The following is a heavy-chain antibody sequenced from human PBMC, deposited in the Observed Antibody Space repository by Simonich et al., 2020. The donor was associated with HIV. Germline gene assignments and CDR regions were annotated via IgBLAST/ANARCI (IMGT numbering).Heavy chain of an antibody. CDR3: ARQGSSGPYYYYMDL. CDR2: IYYSGST. CDR1: GGSITRSSYY. J-gene: IGHJ6*03. V-gene: IGHV4-39*01. D-gene: IGHD3-22*01. Sequence: QLQLQESGPGLVKPSETLSLTCTVSGGSITRSSYYWGWIRQPPGKGLEWIESIYYSGSTDDNPSLKSRVTISVDTSKNHLSLNLSSVTAADTAVYYCARQGSSGPYYYYMDLWGTGTKVTVSS.